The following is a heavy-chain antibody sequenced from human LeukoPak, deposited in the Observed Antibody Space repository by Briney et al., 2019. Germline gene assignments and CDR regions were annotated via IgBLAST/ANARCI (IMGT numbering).Heavy chain of an antibody. CDR2: ISRSSSII. J-gene: IGHJ4*02. CDR1: GFTFSNYS. CDR3: ARDTPSGWSYYFDY. D-gene: IGHD6-19*01. V-gene: IGHV3-48*04. Sequence: GGSLRLSCAASGFTFSNYSMNWVRQAPGKGLEWVSYISRSSSIIYYADSVKGRFTISRGNAKNSLYLQMNSLRAEDTAVYYCARDTPSGWSYYFDYWGQGTLVTVSS.